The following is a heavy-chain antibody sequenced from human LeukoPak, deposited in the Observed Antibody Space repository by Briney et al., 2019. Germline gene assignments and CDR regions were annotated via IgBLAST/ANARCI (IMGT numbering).Heavy chain of an antibody. CDR1: GGSFSGYY. J-gene: IGHJ4*02. V-gene: IGHV4-34*01. D-gene: IGHD5-18*01. CDR3: ASRVNTAMVTTPFDY. CDR2: INHSGST. Sequence: PSETLSLTCAVYGGSFSGYYWSWIRQPPGKGLEWIGEINHSGSTNCNPSLKSRVTISVDTSKNQFSLKLSSVTAADTAVYYCASRVNTAMVTTPFDYWGQGTLVTVSS.